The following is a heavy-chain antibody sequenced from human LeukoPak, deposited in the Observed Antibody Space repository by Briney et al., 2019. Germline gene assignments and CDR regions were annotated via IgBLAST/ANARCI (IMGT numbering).Heavy chain of an antibody. Sequence: PGGSLRLSCIASGFTFSSYWMAWVRQVPGKGLEWLANIKPDGTDKYYAESVKGRFTISRDNAKSSLYLQMSSLGVEDTAVYYCARRDTPSKWYYYIDVWGKGTTVRVSS. CDR2: IKPDGTDK. V-gene: IGHV3-7*01. CDR1: GFTFSSYW. D-gene: IGHD2-15*01. J-gene: IGHJ6*03. CDR3: ARRDTPSKWYYYIDV.